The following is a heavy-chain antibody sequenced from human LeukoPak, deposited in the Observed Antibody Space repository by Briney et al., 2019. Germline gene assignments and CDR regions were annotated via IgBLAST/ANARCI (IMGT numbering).Heavy chain of an antibody. Sequence: PSETLSLTCTVSGVSISSGDYYWSWIRQPPGKGLEWIGYIYYSGSTYYNPSLKSRVTISVDTSKNQFSLKLSSVTAADTAVYYCATLGYCSGGSCHSERYKFDPWGQGTLVTVSS. J-gene: IGHJ5*02. D-gene: IGHD2-15*01. CDR2: IYYSGST. CDR3: ATLGYCSGGSCHSERYKFDP. V-gene: IGHV4-30-4*08. CDR1: GVSISSGDYY.